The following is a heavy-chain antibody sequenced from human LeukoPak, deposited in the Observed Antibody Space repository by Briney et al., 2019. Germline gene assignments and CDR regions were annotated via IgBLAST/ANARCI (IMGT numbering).Heavy chain of an antibody. CDR3: ARVGAVAVAGISDY. V-gene: IGHV1-18*01. Sequence: ASVKVSFKASGGTFSSYAISWVRQAPGQGLEWMGWISAYNGNTNYAQKLQGRVTMTTDTSTSTAYMELRSLRSDDTAVYYCARVGAVAVAGISDYWGQGTLVTVSS. J-gene: IGHJ4*02. CDR2: ISAYNGNT. CDR1: GGTFSSYA. D-gene: IGHD6-19*01.